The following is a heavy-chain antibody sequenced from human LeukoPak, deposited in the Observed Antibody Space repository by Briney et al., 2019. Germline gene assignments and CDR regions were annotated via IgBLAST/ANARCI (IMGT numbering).Heavy chain of an antibody. J-gene: IGHJ3*02. CDR3: AKGSRVSNAFDI. CDR1: GFTFSSYG. Sequence: GGSLRLSCAASGFTFSSYGMHWVRQAPGKGLEWVAFIRYDGSNKYYADSVRGRFTISRDNSKNTLYLQMNSLRAEDTAVYYCAKGSRVSNAFDIWGQGTMVTVSS. CDR2: IRYDGSNK. D-gene: IGHD6-13*01. V-gene: IGHV3-30*02.